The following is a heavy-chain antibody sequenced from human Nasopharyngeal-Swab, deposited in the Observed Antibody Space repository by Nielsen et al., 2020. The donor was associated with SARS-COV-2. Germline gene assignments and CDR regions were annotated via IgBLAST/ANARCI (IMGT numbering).Heavy chain of an antibody. V-gene: IGHV1-8*01. CDR3: ARGGALRYFDWLYYYYGMDV. D-gene: IGHD3-9*01. J-gene: IGHJ6*02. Sequence: ASVKVSCKASGYTFTSYDINWVRQAAGEGVEGRGGRNPNSGNTGYAQKFQGRVTMTRNTSISTAYMELSSLRSEDTAVYYCARGGALRYFDWLYYYYGMDVWGQGTTVTVSS. CDR2: RNPNSGNT. CDR1: GYTFTSYD.